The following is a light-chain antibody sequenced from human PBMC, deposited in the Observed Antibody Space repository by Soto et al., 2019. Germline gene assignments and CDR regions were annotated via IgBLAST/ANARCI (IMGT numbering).Light chain of an antibody. CDR2: DGS. V-gene: IGKV1-33*01. CDR3: QQYDNPVT. Sequence: DIQLTQSPSSLSASVGDRVTITCPASQDIMHYLNWYQQRPGKAPKLLIYDGSNLETGVPMRFSGSGSGTDFTLTISSLQPEDLGTYYCQQYDNPVTFGGGTKVEMK. J-gene: IGKJ4*01. CDR1: QDIMHY.